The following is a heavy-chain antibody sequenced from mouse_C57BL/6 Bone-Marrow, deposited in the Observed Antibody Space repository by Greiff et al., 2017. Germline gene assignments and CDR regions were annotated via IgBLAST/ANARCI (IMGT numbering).Heavy chain of an antibody. D-gene: IGHD2-2*01. V-gene: IGHV5-4*01. CDR1: GFTFSSYA. CDR3: AREGGYHFAY. CDR2: ISDGGSYT. Sequence: EVHLVESGGGLVKPGGSLKLSCAASGFTFSSYAMSWVRQTPEKRLEWVATISDGGSYTYYPDNVKGRFTISRDNAKNNLYLQMSHLKSEDTAMYYCAREGGYHFAYWGQGTLVTVSA. J-gene: IGHJ3*01.